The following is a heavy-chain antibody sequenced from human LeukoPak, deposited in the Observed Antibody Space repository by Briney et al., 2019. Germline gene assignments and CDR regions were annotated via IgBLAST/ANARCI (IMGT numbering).Heavy chain of an antibody. CDR2: INPSGGST. CDR1: GYTFTSYY. J-gene: IGHJ4*02. Sequence: GASVKVSCKASGYTFTSYYMHWVRQAPGQGLEWMGIINPSGGSTSYAQKFQGRVTMTRDTSTSTVYMELSSLRSEGTAVYYCASHWGNWNDLHYWGQGTLVTVS. V-gene: IGHV1-46*01. CDR3: ASHWGNWNDLHY. D-gene: IGHD1-1*01.